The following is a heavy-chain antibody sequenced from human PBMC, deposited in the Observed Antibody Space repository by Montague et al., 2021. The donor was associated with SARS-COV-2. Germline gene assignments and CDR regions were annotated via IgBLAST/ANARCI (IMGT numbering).Heavy chain of an antibody. CDR2: INNSGST. J-gene: IGHJ4*02. CDR1: GGSFSGYY. Sequence: SETLSLTCAVYGGSFSGYYWCWIRQPPGKGLEWIGEINNSGSTNYNPSLNSRVPISVDTSKNQFSLKLSSVTAADTAVYYCAREVRGRYVVVSVIPYYYFDYWGQGTLVTVSS. D-gene: IGHD2-21*01. V-gene: IGHV4-34*01. CDR3: AREVRGRYVVVSVIPYYYFDY.